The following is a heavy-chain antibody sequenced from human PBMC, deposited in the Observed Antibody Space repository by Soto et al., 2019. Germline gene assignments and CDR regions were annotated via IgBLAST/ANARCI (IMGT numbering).Heavy chain of an antibody. V-gene: IGHV3-23*01. D-gene: IGHD2-2*01. Sequence: GESLKISCAASGFTFSSYAMSWVRQAPGKGLEWVSAISGSGGSTYYADSVKGRFTISRDNSKNTLYLQMNSLRAEDTAVYYCAKDGTSWDYYYYYMDVWGKGTTVTVSS. CDR3: AKDGTSWDYYYYYMDV. J-gene: IGHJ6*03. CDR2: ISGSGGST. CDR1: GFTFSSYA.